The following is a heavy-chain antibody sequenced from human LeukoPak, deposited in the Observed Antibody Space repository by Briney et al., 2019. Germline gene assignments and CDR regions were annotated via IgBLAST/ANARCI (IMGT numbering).Heavy chain of an antibody. CDR1: GFTFSSYA. J-gene: IGHJ4*02. V-gene: IGHV3-23*01. CDR3: ARYCSGGSCYTGDYYFDY. D-gene: IGHD2-15*01. CDR2: ISGSGGST. Sequence: GGSLRLSCAASGFTFSSYAMSWVRQTPGKGLEWVSAISGSGGSTYYADSVKGRFTFSRDNSKNTLYLQMNSLRAEDTAVYYCARYCSGGSCYTGDYYFDYWGQGTLVTVSS.